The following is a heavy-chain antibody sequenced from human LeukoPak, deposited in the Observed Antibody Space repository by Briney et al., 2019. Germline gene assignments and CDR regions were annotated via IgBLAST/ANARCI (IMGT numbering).Heavy chain of an antibody. J-gene: IGHJ4*02. CDR3: ARSGYYPDYFDY. CDR2: ISWGGGST. CDR1: GFTFDDYA. Sequence: PGGSLRLSCAASGFTFDDYAMHWVRQAPGKGLEWVSLISWGGGSTYYADSVKGRFTIPRDNSKNSLYLQMNSLRAEDTALYYCARSGYYPDYFDYWGQGTLVTVSS. D-gene: IGHD3-22*01. V-gene: IGHV3-43D*03.